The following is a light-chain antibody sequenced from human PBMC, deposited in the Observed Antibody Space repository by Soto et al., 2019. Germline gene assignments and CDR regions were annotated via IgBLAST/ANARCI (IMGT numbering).Light chain of an antibody. CDR2: DVS. V-gene: IGLV2-11*01. J-gene: IGLJ3*02. CDR3: CSYAGSSVWV. CDR1: SSDVGGYKY. Sequence: QPVLTQPRSVSGSPGQSVIISCTGTSSDVGGYKYVSWYQQHPGKAPKLVIYDVSEWPSGVPDRFSGSKSGNTASLTISGLQAEDEADYHCCSYAGSSVWVFGGGTKVTVL.